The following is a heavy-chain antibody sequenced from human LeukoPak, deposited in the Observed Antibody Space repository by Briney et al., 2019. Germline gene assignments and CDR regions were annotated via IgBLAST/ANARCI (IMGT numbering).Heavy chain of an antibody. V-gene: IGHV4-4*07. CDR3: ARDGHDYYDSSGYYGD. Sequence: SETLSLTCTVSGGSISSYYWSWIRQPAGKGLEWIGRIYTSGSTNCNPSLKSRVTMSVDTSKNQFSLKLSSVTAADTAVYYCARDGHDYYDSSGYYGDWGQGTLVTVSS. D-gene: IGHD3-22*01. CDR1: GGSISSYY. CDR2: IYTSGST. J-gene: IGHJ4*02.